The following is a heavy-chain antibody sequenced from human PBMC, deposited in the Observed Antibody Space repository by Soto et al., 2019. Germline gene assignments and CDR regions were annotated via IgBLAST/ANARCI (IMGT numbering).Heavy chain of an antibody. Sequence: QVQLVESGGGVVQPGRSLRLSCAASGFTFRSYGMHSVRQAPGKGLEGVAVIWYDGGNKHYADSVKGRFTISRDDSKNTLYLQMKSLRDEDTAVYYCARVTYSSSASPFRYYGIDVWGQGTTVTVSS. J-gene: IGHJ6*02. CDR2: IWYDGGNK. D-gene: IGHD6-6*01. V-gene: IGHV3-33*01. CDR3: ARVTYSSSASPFRYYGIDV. CDR1: GFTFRSYG.